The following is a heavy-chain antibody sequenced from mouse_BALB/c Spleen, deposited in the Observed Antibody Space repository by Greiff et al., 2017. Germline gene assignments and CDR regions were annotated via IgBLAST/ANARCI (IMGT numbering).Heavy chain of an antibody. D-gene: IGHD3-3*01. J-gene: IGHJ2*01. V-gene: IGHV7-3*02. CDR1: GFTFTDYY. CDR3: ARDKGWDAYYFDF. Sequence: EVQLVESGGGLVQPGGSLRLSCATSGFTFTDYYMSWVRQPPGKALEWLGFIRNKANGYTTEYSASVKCRFTISRDNSQSILYRQMYTLRAEDSATYYCARDKGWDAYYFDFWGQGTTLTVSS. CDR2: IRNKANGYTT.